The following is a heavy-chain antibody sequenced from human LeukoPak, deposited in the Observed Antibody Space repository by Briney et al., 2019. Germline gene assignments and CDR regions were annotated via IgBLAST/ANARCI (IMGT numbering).Heavy chain of an antibody. CDR3: AKGLPATLLDY. CDR1: GFTFSDYY. CDR2: ISNSGSTI. J-gene: IGHJ4*02. D-gene: IGHD2-2*01. Sequence: GGSLRLSCAASGFTFSDYYMSWIRQAPGKGLEWVSYISNSGSTIYYADSVKSRFTISRDNAKNSLYLQMNSLRAEDTAVYYCAKGLPATLLDYWGQGTLVTVSS. V-gene: IGHV3-11*04.